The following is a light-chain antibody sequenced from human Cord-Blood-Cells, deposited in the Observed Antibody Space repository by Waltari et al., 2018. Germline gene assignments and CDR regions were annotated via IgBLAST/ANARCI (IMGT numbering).Light chain of an antibody. CDR3: QQSYSTPPWT. Sequence: QSPSSLSASVGDRVTITCRASQSISSYLNWYQQKPGKAPKLLIYAASSLQSGVPSRFSGSGSGTDFTLTTSSLQPEDFATYYCQQSYSTPPWTFGQGTKVEIK. V-gene: IGKV1-39*01. J-gene: IGKJ1*01. CDR2: AAS. CDR1: QSISSY.